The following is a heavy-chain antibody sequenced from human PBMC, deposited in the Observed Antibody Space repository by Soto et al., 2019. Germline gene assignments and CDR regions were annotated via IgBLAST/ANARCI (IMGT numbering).Heavy chain of an antibody. V-gene: IGHV3-23*01. CDR2: ISGSGGST. J-gene: IGHJ4*02. CDR1: GFTFSSYA. D-gene: IGHD6-19*01. CDR3: AKEGSSGCSLDF. Sequence: GGSLRLSCAASGFTFSSYAMSWVRQAPGKGREWVSAISGSGGSTYYADSVKGRFTISRVNSKNTLYLQMNSLRAEDTAVFYCAKEGSSGCSLDFWARGSSVPVSS.